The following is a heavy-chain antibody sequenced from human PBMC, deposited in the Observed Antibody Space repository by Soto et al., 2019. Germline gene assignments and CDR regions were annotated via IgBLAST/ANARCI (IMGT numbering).Heavy chain of an antibody. CDR2: IRPEGNEK. J-gene: IGHJ5*01. V-gene: IGHV3-7*03. D-gene: IGHD1-26*01. CDR3: AREEGATVANNWFGS. CDR1: GFTFRSYW. Sequence: EVQVVESGGGLVQPGESLRVSCVGSGFTFRSYWMSWVRQAPGKGLEWVANIRPEGNEKYYVDSVKGRFIISRDNAKNSVFLQMNSLTVEDMAVYFCAREEGATVANNWFGSWGQGTLVTLSS.